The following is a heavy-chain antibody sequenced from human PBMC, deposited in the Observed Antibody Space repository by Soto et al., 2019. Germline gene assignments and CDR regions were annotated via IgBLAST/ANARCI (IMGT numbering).Heavy chain of an antibody. V-gene: IGHV3-48*02. J-gene: IGHJ4*02. CDR3: AIDAHNEIYIFWFGS. CDR1: GFTFSAHS. Sequence: EVQLVESGGGLVQPGGSLRLSCVASGFTFSAHSMNWVRQAPGKGLEWISYITGDGSPTMYTDSVKGRFTISRDNAKNSVLLQMNSLRDDDRSVFDCAIDAHNEIYIFWFGSWGKGTLVTVSS. D-gene: IGHD3-3*01. CDR2: ITGDGSPT.